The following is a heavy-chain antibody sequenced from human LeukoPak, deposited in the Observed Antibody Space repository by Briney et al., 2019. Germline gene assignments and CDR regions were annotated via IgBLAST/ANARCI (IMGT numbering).Heavy chain of an antibody. J-gene: IGHJ4*02. CDR3: ARATRTRVKRGYEFDY. V-gene: IGHV3-7*01. D-gene: IGHD5-18*01. CDR2: IKQDGSET. CDR1: GFSFSSYW. Sequence: GGSLRLSCAASGFSFSSYWMSWVRQAPGKGLEWVANIKQDGSETYFVDSVKGRFTISRDNAKNSVYLQMNSLRAEDTAVYYCARATRTRVKRGYEFDYWGQGTLVTVSS.